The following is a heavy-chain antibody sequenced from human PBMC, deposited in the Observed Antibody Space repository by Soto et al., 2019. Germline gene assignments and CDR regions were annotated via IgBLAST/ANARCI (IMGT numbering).Heavy chain of an antibody. V-gene: IGHV1-18*01. J-gene: IGHJ6*02. CDR1: GYTFTSYG. D-gene: IGHD1-26*01. Sequence: ASVKVSCKASGYTFTSYGISWVRQAPGQGLEWMGWISAYNGNTNYAQKLQGRVTMTTDTSTSTAYMELRSLRSDDTAVYYCARGSGSYSGYYYYGMDVWGQGTTVTVSS. CDR2: ISAYNGNT. CDR3: ARGSGSYSGYYYYGMDV.